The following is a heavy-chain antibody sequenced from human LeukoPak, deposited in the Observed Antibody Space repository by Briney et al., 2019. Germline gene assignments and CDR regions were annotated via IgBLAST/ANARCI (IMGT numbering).Heavy chain of an antibody. Sequence: PGGCLRLSCAASGFTFSIYWVHWVRQAPGKGLVWVSSINSDGSSTSYADSVKGRFTISRDNAKNTLYLQMNTLRAEDTAVYYCASLDYWGQGTPVTVSS. J-gene: IGHJ4*02. CDR2: INSDGSST. CDR3: ASLDY. V-gene: IGHV3-74*01. CDR1: GFTFSIYW.